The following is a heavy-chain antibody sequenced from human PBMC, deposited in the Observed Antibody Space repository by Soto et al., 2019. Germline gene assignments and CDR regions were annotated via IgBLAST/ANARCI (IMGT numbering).Heavy chain of an antibody. CDR2: IYPDDSDT. CDR1: GYNSNNYW. CDR3: ARIPFAATGFYFDY. Sequence: PGESLKISCKASGYNSNNYWIGWVRQMPEKGLEWMGFIYPDDSDTKYSPSFQGQVTISVDKSITTASLQWSSLKASDTAMYYCARIPFAATGFYFDYWAQGTLVTVSS. D-gene: IGHD6-13*01. J-gene: IGHJ4*02. V-gene: IGHV5-51*01.